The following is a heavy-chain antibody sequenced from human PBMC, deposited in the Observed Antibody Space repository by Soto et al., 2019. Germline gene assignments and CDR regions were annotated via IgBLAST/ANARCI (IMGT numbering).Heavy chain of an antibody. CDR2: ISGSGGST. V-gene: IGHV3-23*01. D-gene: IGHD2-15*01. CDR1: GFTFSSYA. Sequence: EVQLLESGGGLVQPGGSLRLSCAASGFTFSSYAMSWVRQAPGKGLEWVSAISGSGGSTYYADSVKGRFTISRDNSKNTLYRQMNSLRAEDTAVYYCATLQLDCSGGSCYLDAFDIWGQGTMVTVSS. CDR3: ATLQLDCSGGSCYLDAFDI. J-gene: IGHJ3*02.